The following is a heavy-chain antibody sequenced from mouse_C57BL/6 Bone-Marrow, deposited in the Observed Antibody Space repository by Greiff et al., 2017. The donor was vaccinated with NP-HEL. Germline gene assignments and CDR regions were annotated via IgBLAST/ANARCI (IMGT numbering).Heavy chain of an antibody. V-gene: IGHV3-6*01. CDR1: GYSITSGYY. D-gene: IGHD4-1*01. CDR3: ASSKANWDRFWYFDV. Sequence: EVQLKESGPGLVKPSQSLSLTCSVTGYSITSGYYWNWIRQFPGNKLEWMGYISYDGSNNYNPSLKNRISITCDTSKNQFFLKLNSVTTEDTATYYCASSKANWDRFWYFDVWGTGTTVTVSS. J-gene: IGHJ1*03. CDR2: ISYDGSN.